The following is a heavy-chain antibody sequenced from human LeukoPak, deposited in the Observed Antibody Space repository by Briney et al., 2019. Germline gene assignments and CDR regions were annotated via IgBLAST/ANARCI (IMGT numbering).Heavy chain of an antibody. CDR3: ARLAYDSSGSIKGPFDY. J-gene: IGHJ4*02. CDR2: IYPGDSDT. CDR1: GYSFTRHW. Sequence: GESLKISCKGSGYSFTRHWIGWVRRMPGKGLEWMGIIYPGDSDTRYSPSFQGQVTISADKSISTAYLQWSSLKASDTAMYYCARLAYDSSGSIKGPFDYWGQGTLVTVSS. D-gene: IGHD3-22*01. V-gene: IGHV5-51*01.